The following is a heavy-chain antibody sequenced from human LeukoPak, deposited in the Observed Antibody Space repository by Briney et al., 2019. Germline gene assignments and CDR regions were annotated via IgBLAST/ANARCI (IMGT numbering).Heavy chain of an antibody. Sequence: GRSLRLSCAASGFTFSSYGMHWVRQAPGKGLEWVAFIRYDGSNKDYADSMKGRFTISRDNSKNTLYLQMNSLRPEDTAVYYCAKGHHRDGYDAFDIWGQGTMVTVSS. J-gene: IGHJ3*02. CDR1: GFTFSSYG. D-gene: IGHD5-24*01. CDR2: IRYDGSNK. V-gene: IGHV3-30*02. CDR3: AKGHHRDGYDAFDI.